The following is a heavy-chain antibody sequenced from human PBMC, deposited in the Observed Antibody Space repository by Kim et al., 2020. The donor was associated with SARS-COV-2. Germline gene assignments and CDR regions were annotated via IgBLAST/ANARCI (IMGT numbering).Heavy chain of an antibody. Sequence: GGSLRLSCVASGFTFNTDAMTWVRQAPGKGLEWVSSITSTGSMAYYADSVKGRFTTSRDNSRDTLYLQMDSLRAEDTAVYYCAKYRDRNAYHYQLDWGQG. CDR3: AKYRDRNAYHYQLD. D-gene: IGHD5-12*01. CDR2: ITSTGSMA. J-gene: IGHJ1*01. CDR1: GFTFNTDA. V-gene: IGHV3-23*01.